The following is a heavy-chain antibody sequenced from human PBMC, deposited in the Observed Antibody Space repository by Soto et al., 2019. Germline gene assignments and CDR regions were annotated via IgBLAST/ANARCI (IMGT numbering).Heavy chain of an antibody. D-gene: IGHD2-2*01. J-gene: IGHJ5*02. CDR2: ICQSGST. CDR3: ARDFIVVVPAAIESWIDP. Sequence: LSLATAVSGSPIPTSIWWCWAGSPPGTGLEWLGVICQSGSTSNHRSLMSRVTISVEMSKVQSSLKLASVTPGDTSVYSCARDFIVVVPAAIESWIDPWGQGTLVTVSS. V-gene: IGHV4-4*01. CDR1: GSPIPTSIW.